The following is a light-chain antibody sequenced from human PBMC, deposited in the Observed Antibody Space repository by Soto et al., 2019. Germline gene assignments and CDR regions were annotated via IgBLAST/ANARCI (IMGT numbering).Light chain of an antibody. CDR1: QSISTR. J-gene: IGKJ1*01. Sequence: DIQMTQSPSTLSASVGDRVTITCRASQSISTRLAWYQQKPGKAPKLLIYKASSLESGVPSRFSSSGSGTEFTLTISSLQRDDSATYYCQQYINRWTFGQGTKVEIK. V-gene: IGKV1-5*03. CDR3: QQYINRWT. CDR2: KAS.